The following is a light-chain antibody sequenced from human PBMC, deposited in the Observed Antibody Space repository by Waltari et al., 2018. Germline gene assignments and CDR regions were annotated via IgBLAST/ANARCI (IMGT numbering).Light chain of an antibody. J-gene: IGKJ4*01. CDR3: QQYYNTPLT. CDR2: WAS. Sequence: DIVMTQSPDSLAVSLGERATINCKSTQTVLHSSNNKNYLAWYQQKPGQPPKLLIYWASTRESGVPDRVSGSGSGTDFTLTISSLQAEDVAVYYCQQYYNTPLTFGGGTKVEIK. V-gene: IGKV4-1*01. CDR1: QTVLHSSNNKNY.